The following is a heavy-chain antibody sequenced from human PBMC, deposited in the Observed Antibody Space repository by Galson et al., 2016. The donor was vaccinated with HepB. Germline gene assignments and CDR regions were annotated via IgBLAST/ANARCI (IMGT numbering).Heavy chain of an antibody. V-gene: IGHV3-7*03. CDR1: GFTFSSYW. CDR2: IKQDGSEK. CDR3: AKDGEAGGDYWGGFDH. J-gene: IGHJ4*02. Sequence: SLRLSCAASGFTFSSYWMSWVRQAPGKGLEWVANIKQDGSEKHYVDSVKGRFTISRDNAKNSLYLQMNSLRAEDTAVYYCAKDGEAGGDYWGGFDHWGQGTLVTVSS. D-gene: IGHD2-21*01.